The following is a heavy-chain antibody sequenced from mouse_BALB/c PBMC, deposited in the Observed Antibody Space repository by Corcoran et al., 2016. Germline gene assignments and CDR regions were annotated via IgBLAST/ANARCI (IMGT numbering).Heavy chain of an antibody. CDR3: ARRTTAWYLDV. Sequence: QIQLVQSGPELKKPGETVKISCKASGYTFTNYGMNWVKQAPGKGLKWMGWINTYTGEPTYADDFKGRFAFSLETSASTAYLQINNLKNEDTATYFCARRTTAWYLDVWGAGTTVTVSS. CDR2: INTYTGEP. J-gene: IGHJ1*01. D-gene: IGHD1-2*01. V-gene: IGHV9-3-1*01. CDR1: GYTFTNYG.